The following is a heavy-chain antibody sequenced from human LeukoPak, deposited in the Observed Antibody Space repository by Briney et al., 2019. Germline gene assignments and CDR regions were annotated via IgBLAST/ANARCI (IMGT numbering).Heavy chain of an antibody. CDR1: GFTFSSYA. D-gene: IGHD5-12*01. CDR3: AKDTGSGYDYFSYYFDS. CDR2: ISGSGGGT. J-gene: IGHJ4*02. V-gene: IGHV3-23*01. Sequence: GGSLRLSCAASGFTFSSYAMSWVRQAPGKGLEWVSAISGSGGGTYYADSVKGRFTISRDNSKNTLYLQMNSLRAEDTAVYYCAKDTGSGYDYFSYYFDSWGQGTLVTVSS.